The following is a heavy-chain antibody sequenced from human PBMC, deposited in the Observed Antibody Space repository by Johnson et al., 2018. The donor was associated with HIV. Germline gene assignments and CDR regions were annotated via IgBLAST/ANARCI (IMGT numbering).Heavy chain of an antibody. Sequence: QVLLVESGGGLVQPGGSLRLSCAASGFTFSSYAMHWVRQAPGKGLEWVAVISYDGSNKYYADSVKGRFTISRDNSKNTLYLQMNSLRAEDTAVYYCAKDRDYYGSGLIWGQGTMVTVSS. CDR3: AKDRDYYGSGLI. D-gene: IGHD3-10*01. V-gene: IGHV3-30*04. CDR1: GFTFSSYA. J-gene: IGHJ3*02. CDR2: ISYDGSNK.